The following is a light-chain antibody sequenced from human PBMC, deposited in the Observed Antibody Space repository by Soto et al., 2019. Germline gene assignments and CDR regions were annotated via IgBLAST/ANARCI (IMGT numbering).Light chain of an antibody. J-gene: IGKJ4*01. CDR1: QDISDN. CDR2: GAS. Sequence: DIQMTQSPSSLSASVGDRVTITCQASQDISDNLNWYQQKPGKAPRLLMYGASNLQPGVPSRFRGSGSGTQFTLTITSLQPDDFATYYCQQCENLLPPTFGGGTRVEVK. V-gene: IGKV1-33*01. CDR3: QQCENLLPPT.